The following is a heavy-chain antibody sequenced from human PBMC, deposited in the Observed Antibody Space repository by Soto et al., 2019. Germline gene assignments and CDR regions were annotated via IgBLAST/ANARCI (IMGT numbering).Heavy chain of an antibody. V-gene: IGHV1-8*01. Sequence: QVQLVQSGAEVKKPGASVKVSCKASGYTFTSYDINWVRQATGQGLEWMGWMKPNSGNTGYAQKWDGGITMTTNTSISAAYTELRTLTSEATAVYYCAREMTTRGMAVWGQGTTVTVSS. CDR2: MKPNSGNT. J-gene: IGHJ6*01. CDR3: AREMTTRGMAV. CDR1: GYTFTSYD. D-gene: IGHD1-1*01.